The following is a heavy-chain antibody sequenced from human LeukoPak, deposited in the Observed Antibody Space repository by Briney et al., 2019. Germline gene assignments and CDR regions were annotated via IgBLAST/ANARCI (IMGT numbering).Heavy chain of an antibody. CDR3: AKLRSSGYYYPADY. J-gene: IGHJ4*02. V-gene: IGHV3-74*01. CDR1: GFTFSSHW. Sequence: GGSLRLSCAASGFTFSSHWMHWVRQAPGEGLVWVSRSDGSSISYADSVKGRFTISRDNAKNTLYLQMNSLRAEDTAVYYCAKLRSSGYYYPADYWGQGTLVTVSS. CDR2: SDGSSI. D-gene: IGHD3-22*01.